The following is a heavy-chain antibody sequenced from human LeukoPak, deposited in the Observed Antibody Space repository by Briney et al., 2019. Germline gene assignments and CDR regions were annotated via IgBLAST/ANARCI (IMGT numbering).Heavy chain of an antibody. CDR2: ISSSSSYI. V-gene: IGHV3-21*01. CDR3: ARGLEVPHYYYYYGMDL. Sequence: PGGSLRLSCAASGFTFSSYSMNWVRQAPGKGLEWVSSISSSSSYIYYADSVKGRFTISRDNAKNSLYLQMNSLRAEDTAVYYCARGLEVPHYYYYYGMDLWGQGTTVTVSS. D-gene: IGHD1-1*01. J-gene: IGHJ6*02. CDR1: GFTFSSYS.